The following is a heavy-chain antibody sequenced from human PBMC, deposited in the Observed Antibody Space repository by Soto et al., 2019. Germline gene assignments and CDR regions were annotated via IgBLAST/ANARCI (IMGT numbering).Heavy chain of an antibody. J-gene: IGHJ4*02. V-gene: IGHV1-8*01. CDR3: ARFSLGLRWVRYHSSVDY. D-gene: IGHD5-12*01. CDR2: MNPNSGNT. Sequence: GASGKVSCKDSGYTFTSYDINWVRQATGQGLEWMGWMNPNSGNTGYAQKFQGRVTMTRNTSISTAYMELSSLRSEDTAVYCCARFSLGLRWVRYHSSVDYWGQGTLVTVSS. CDR1: GYTFTSYD.